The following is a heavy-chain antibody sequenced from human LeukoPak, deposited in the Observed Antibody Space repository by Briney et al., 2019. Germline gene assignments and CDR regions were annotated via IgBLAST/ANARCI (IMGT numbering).Heavy chain of an antibody. J-gene: IGHJ4*02. CDR1: GFTFSSNA. V-gene: IGHV3-23*01. CDR2: ISGSGGST. Sequence: PGGSLRLSCAASGFTFSSNAMSWVRQAPGKGLEWVSAISGSGGSTYYADSVKGRFTISRDNSKNTLYLQMNSLRAEDTAVYYCAKGLYYDFWSGPIGWGQGTLVTVSS. D-gene: IGHD3-3*01. CDR3: AKGLYYDFWSGPIG.